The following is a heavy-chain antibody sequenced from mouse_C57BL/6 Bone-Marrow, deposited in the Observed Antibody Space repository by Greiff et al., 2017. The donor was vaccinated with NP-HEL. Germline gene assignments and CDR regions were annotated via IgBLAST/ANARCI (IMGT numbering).Heavy chain of an antibody. V-gene: IGHV2-3*01. D-gene: IGHD1-1*01. Sequence: VKVVESGPGLVAPSQSLSITCTVSGFSLTSYGVSWVRQPPGKGLVWLGVIWGDGSTNYHSALISRLSISKDNSKSQVFLKLNSLQTDDTATYYCARSGGAYYYGSSYAAYWGQGTLVTVSA. CDR2: IWGDGST. J-gene: IGHJ3*01. CDR1: GFSLTSYG. CDR3: ARSGGAYYYGSSYAAY.